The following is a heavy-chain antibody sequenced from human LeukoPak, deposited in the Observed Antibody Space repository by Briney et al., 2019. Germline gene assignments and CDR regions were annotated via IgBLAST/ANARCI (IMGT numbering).Heavy chain of an antibody. Sequence: PSETQSLTCTVSGGSISSYYWSWIRQPPGKGLEWIGYIYYSGSTNYNPSLKSRVTISVDTSKNQFSLKLSSVTAADTAVYYCARGSSPLEWGQGTLVTVSS. D-gene: IGHD6-13*01. CDR3: ARGSSPLE. V-gene: IGHV4-59*08. CDR1: GGSISSYY. J-gene: IGHJ4*02. CDR2: IYYSGST.